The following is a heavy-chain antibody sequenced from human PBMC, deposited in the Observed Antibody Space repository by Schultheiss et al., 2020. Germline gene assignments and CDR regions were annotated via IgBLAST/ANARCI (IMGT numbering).Heavy chain of an antibody. CDR1: GFSLSNARMG. CDR3: AHSRVHGDAFDI. D-gene: IGHD1-1*01. J-gene: IGHJ3*02. V-gene: IGHV2-5*02. CDR2: IYWDDDK. Sequence: SGPTLVKPTETLTLTCTVSGFSLSNARMGVGWIRQPPGKALEWLALIYWDDDKRYSPSLKSRLTITKDTSKNQVVLTMTNMDPVDTATYYCAHSRVHGDAFDIWGQGTMVTVSS.